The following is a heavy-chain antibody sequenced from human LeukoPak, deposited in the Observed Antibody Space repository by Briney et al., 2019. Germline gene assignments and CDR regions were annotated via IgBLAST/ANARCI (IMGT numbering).Heavy chain of an antibody. CDR1: GGTFSSYA. D-gene: IGHD2-2*01. J-gene: IGHJ1*01. V-gene: IGHV1-69*05. CDR3: ASYCSSTSCSSEYFQH. CDR2: IIPIFGTA. Sequence: ASVKVSCKASGGTFSSYAISWVRQAPGQGLEWMGGIIPIFGTANHAQKFQGRVTITTDESTSTAYMELSSLRSEDTAVYYCASYCSSTSCSSEYFQHWGQGTLVTVSS.